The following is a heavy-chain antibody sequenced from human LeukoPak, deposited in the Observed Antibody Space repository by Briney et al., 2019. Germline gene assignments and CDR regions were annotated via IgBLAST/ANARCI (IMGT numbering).Heavy chain of an antibody. CDR2: IHSAGTT. V-gene: IGHV4-59*08. CDR1: GGSITGYF. J-gene: IGHJ5*02. Sequence: SETLSLTCTVSGGSITGYFWGWIRQPPGKRLEWIAYIHSAGTTNYNPSLKSRVAISLDTSKNQVSLEVTSVTATDTAVYYCARHDQVPYFSNGFDPWGQGVLVSVSS. CDR3: ARHDQVPYFSNGFDP.